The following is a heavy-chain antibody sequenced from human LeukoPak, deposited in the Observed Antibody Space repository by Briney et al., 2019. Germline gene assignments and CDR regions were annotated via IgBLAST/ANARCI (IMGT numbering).Heavy chain of an antibody. CDR3: ARVGYDSSGYFTAPDY. CDR2: INHSGST. V-gene: IGHV4-34*01. D-gene: IGHD3-22*01. Sequence: SETLSLTCAVYGGSFSGYYWSWIRQPPGKGLEWIGEINHSGSTNYNPSLKSRVTISVDTSKNQFSPKLSSVTAADTAVYYCARVGYDSSGYFTAPDYWGQGTLVTVSS. CDR1: GGSFSGYY. J-gene: IGHJ4*02.